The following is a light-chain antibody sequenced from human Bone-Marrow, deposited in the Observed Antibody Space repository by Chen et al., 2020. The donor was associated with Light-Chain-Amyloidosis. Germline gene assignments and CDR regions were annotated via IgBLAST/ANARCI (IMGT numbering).Light chain of an antibody. CDR3: SSYTITKTLV. V-gene: IGLV2-14*01. CDR2: EVT. J-gene: IGLJ1*01. CDR1: SSDVGGDNH. Sequence: QSARTQPASVSGSPGQSITISCTGTSSDVGGDNHVSWYQQHPDKAPKLMIYEVTNRPSWVPDRFAGSKSDNTASLTISGLQTEDEADYFCSSYTITKTLVFGSGTRVTVL.